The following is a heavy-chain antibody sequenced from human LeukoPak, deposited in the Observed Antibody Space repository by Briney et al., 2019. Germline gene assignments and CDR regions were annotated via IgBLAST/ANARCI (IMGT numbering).Heavy chain of an antibody. CDR2: TYYRSKWYN. J-gene: IGHJ4*02. Sequence: SQTLSLTCAISGDSVSNNYAAWNWIRQSPSRGLEWLGRTYYRSKWYNDYAVSVRGRITINPDTSKNQFSLKLSSVTAADTAVYYCAREEWDRLHSLDYWGQGTLVTVSS. CDR3: AREEWDRLHSLDY. D-gene: IGHD1-26*01. CDR1: GDSVSNNYAA. V-gene: IGHV6-1*01.